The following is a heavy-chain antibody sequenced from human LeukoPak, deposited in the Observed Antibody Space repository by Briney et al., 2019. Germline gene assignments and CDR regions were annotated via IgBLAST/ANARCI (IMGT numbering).Heavy chain of an antibody. J-gene: IGHJ4*02. CDR2: ITSSSNVI. V-gene: IGHV3-48*02. CDR1: GFTFSSYT. Sequence: PGGSLRLSCVASGFTFSSYTMNWVRQAPGKGLEWVSYITSSSNVITYADSVKGRFTISRDNAKNSLYLQLNSLRDEDTAVYYCARDSSYAFDYWGQGTLVTVSS. D-gene: IGHD3-16*01. CDR3: ARDSSYAFDY.